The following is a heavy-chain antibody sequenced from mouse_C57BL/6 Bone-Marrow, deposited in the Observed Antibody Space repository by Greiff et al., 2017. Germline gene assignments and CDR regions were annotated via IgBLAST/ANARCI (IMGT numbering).Heavy chain of an antibody. D-gene: IGHD2-12*01. CDR2: IYPSDSET. Sequence: QVQLQQPGAELVRPGSSVKLSCKASGYTFTSYWMAWVKQRPGQGLEWIGNIYPSDSETHYNQKFKDKATLTVDKSSSTAYMQLSSLTSEDSAVYYCARIYDWFAYWGQGTLVTVSA. CDR1: GYTFTSYW. V-gene: IGHV1-61*01. J-gene: IGHJ3*01. CDR3: ARIYDWFAY.